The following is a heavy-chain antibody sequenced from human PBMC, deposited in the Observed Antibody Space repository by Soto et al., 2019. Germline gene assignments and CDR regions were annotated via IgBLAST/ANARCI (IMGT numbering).Heavy chain of an antibody. Sequence: EVQLVESGGGLVQPGGSLRLSCATSGFTFSSYEMNWVRQAPGKGLEWVSYISSSGSTIYYADSVKGRFTISRDNATISLYLQMDCLIAEDTAVYYCAREQEAGSFFPYFYGMDVWGQGTTVTVSS. V-gene: IGHV3-48*03. J-gene: IGHJ6*02. CDR1: GFTFSSYE. CDR3: AREQEAGSFFPYFYGMDV. CDR2: ISSSGSTI. D-gene: IGHD6-13*01.